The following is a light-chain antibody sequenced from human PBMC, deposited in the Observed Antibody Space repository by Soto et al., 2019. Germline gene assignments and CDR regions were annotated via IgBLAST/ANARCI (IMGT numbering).Light chain of an antibody. V-gene: IGKV1-39*01. Sequence: DIQMTQSPSSLSASVGDRVTITCRASQSISNYLNWYQQKPGKAPKLLIYGAYNLQSGVPSRFSGSGSGPDFTLTISSLQPEDSATYFCQQLNSYPQTFGQGTRLE. CDR3: QQLNSYPQT. CDR1: QSISNY. J-gene: IGKJ5*01. CDR2: GAY.